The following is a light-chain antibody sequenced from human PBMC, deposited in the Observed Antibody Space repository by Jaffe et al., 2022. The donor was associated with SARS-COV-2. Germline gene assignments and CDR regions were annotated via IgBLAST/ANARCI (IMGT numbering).Light chain of an antibody. CDR3: SSYTTSSTYV. CDR2: DVS. CDR1: SSDIGAYNY. J-gene: IGLJ1*01. V-gene: IGLV2-14*03. Sequence: QSALTQPASVSGSPGQSITISCTGTSSDIGAYNYVSWYRHHPGKAPELMIFDVSNRPSGVSNRFSGSKSGTTASLTISGLQAEDEVDYYCSSYTTSSTYVFGTGTKVTVL.